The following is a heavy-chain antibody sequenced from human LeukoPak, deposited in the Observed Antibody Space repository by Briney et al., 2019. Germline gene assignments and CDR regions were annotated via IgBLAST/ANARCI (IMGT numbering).Heavy chain of an antibody. V-gene: IGHV4-34*01. D-gene: IGHD6-13*01. Sequence: PSETLSLTCAVYGGSFSGYYWSWIRQPPGKGLEWIGEINHSGSTNYNPSLKSRVTISVDTSKNQFSLKLSSVTAADTAVYYCARGRGIAAAGRQYWYFDLWGRGTLVTVS. J-gene: IGHJ2*01. CDR2: INHSGST. CDR1: GGSFSGYY. CDR3: ARGRGIAAAGRQYWYFDL.